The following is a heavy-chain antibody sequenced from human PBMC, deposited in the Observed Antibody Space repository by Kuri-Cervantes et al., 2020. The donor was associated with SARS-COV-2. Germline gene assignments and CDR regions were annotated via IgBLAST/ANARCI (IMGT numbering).Heavy chain of an antibody. CDR1: GGTFSSYA. J-gene: IGHJ6*02. D-gene: IGHD3-3*01. Sequence: SVKVSCKASGGTFSSYAISWVRQAPGQGLEWMGGIIPIFGTANYAQKFQGRVTITADKSTSTAYMELSSLRSEDTAVYYCARRGKTTIFGVSFHHYGMDVWGQGTTVTVSS. CDR3: ARRGKTTIFGVSFHHYGMDV. CDR2: IIPIFGTA. V-gene: IGHV1-69*06.